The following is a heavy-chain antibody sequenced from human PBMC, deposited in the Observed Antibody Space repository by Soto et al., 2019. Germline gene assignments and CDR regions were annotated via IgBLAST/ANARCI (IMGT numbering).Heavy chain of an antibody. CDR2: ISVTPGIT. CDR3: SKWSGYGDL. CDR1: GFTMSTYS. V-gene: IGHV3-23*01. J-gene: IGHJ4*02. Sequence: GGSLRLSCAASGFTMSTYSVTWVRQAPGKGLEWVSGISVTPGITFYADSVKGRFTISRDSSNNAVYLQMNSLRAEDTAMYFCSKWSGYGDLWGQGTLVTVSS. D-gene: IGHD5-12*01.